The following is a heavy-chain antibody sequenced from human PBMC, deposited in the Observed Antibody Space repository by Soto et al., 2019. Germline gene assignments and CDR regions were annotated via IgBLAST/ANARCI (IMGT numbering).Heavy chain of an antibody. D-gene: IGHD3-3*01. CDR3: AKNGDFWSWGMDV. CDR2: ISSTGDGT. CDR1: GFTFSTYA. Sequence: PGGSLRLSCAASGFTFSTYAMTWVRQSPGKGLEWVSIISSTGDGTCYADSVKGRFTISRDNSQRTLNLQMNSLRAEDTAVYYCAKNGDFWSWGMDVWGQGTTVTVSS. J-gene: IGHJ6*02. V-gene: IGHV3-23*01.